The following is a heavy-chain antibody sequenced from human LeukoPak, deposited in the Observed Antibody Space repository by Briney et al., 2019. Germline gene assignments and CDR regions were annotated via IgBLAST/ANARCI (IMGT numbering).Heavy chain of an antibody. D-gene: IGHD1-26*01. CDR1: GYTFTTYA. Sequence: ASVKVSCKASGYTFTTYAIHWVRQAPGQGLEWMGWINTNTGNPTFAQGFTGRFVFSLDTSVSTAYLQISGLKAEDTAVYYCASTVGATGAIVWFDPWGQGTLVTVSS. CDR2: INTNTGNP. J-gene: IGHJ5*02. CDR3: ASTVGATGAIVWFDP. V-gene: IGHV7-4-1*02.